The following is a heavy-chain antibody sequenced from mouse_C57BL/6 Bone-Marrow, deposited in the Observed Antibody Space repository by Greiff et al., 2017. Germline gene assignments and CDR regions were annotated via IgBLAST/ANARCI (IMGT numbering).Heavy chain of an antibody. CDR2: IDPEDGET. Sequence: EVQLQQSGAELVKPGASVTLSCTASGFNINDYYMPWVTQRTEQGLEWIGRIDPEDGETKYAPKFQGKATITADTSSNTASLQHSSLPSEYTAVYYCASSVNLEAMYYWGQGTSGTVSS. J-gene: IGHJ4*01. V-gene: IGHV14-2*01. D-gene: IGHD4-1*01. CDR1: GFNINDYY. CDR3: ASSVNLEAMYY.